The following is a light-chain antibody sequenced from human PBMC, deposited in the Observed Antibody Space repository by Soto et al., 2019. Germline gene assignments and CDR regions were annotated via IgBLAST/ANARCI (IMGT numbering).Light chain of an antibody. CDR1: QSLLQSNGNNH. CDR3: LHPEQSPLT. V-gene: IGKV2-28*01. J-gene: IGKJ5*01. CDR2: LAS. Sequence: DIVLTQSPLSLPVTPGEPASISCRSSQSLLQSNGNNHVDWYLQRPGQSPQLLLYLASSRASGVPDRFSGSGSGTEFSLEISRVEAEDVCVYYCLHPEQSPLTSRHWTGLEMK.